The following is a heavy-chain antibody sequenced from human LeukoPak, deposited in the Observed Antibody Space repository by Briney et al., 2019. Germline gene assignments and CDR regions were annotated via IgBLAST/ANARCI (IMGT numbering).Heavy chain of an antibody. D-gene: IGHD3-10*01. Sequence: GGSLRLSCAASGFTFSSYGMHGVRQAPGKGLGWVAVIWYIGTNKSYADSLQGRFTIPRDNSKNTLYLQMNSLRAEDTAVYYCARDFGAFDIWGQGTMVTVSS. J-gene: IGHJ3*02. V-gene: IGHV3-33*01. CDR1: GFTFSSYG. CDR3: ARDFGAFDI. CDR2: IWYIGTNK.